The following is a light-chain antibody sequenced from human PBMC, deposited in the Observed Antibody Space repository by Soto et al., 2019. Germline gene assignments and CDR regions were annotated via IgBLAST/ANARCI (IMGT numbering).Light chain of an antibody. J-gene: IGKJ2*01. CDR1: QSVSSNY. V-gene: IGKV3-20*01. Sequence: EIVLTQSPDTLSLSPGKRATLSCRASQSVSSNYVAWYQQKPGQAPRLLTHGSSSRATGVPDRFSGRGSGTTFTLVISRLEPEDFAVYYCQQYGTSPFTFGQGTKLEI. CDR2: GSS. CDR3: QQYGTSPFT.